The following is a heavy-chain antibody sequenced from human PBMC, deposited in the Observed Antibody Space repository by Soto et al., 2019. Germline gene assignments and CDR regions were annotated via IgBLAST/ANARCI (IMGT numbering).Heavy chain of an antibody. CDR3: ARSLPGTYGAFDL. D-gene: IGHD1-7*01. J-gene: IGHJ3*01. CDR1: DFNIRSYW. CDR2: ISGDGSST. Sequence: GESLRLSCAASDFNIRSYWSHWVRHRPGKGLVWVSRISGDGSSTNYADSVKGRFTISRDNAKNTVYLQIDSLRAEDTAVYYCARSLPGTYGAFDLWGQGTMVTVSS. V-gene: IGHV3-74*01.